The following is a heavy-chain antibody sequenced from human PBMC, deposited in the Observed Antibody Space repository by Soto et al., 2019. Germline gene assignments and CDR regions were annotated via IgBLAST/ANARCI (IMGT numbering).Heavy chain of an antibody. Sequence: GVSLRLSCAASGFSFVNYAMNWVRQAPGKGLEWVSGLSGSGTSTYYADSVKGRFTISRDNSRDTLFLQMNSLTADDTAVYYCAKATTNGGWFNPFDSWGQGALVTVSS. CDR3: AKATTNGGWFNPFDS. V-gene: IGHV3-23*01. D-gene: IGHD6-19*01. J-gene: IGHJ4*02. CDR2: LSGSGTST. CDR1: GFSFVNYA.